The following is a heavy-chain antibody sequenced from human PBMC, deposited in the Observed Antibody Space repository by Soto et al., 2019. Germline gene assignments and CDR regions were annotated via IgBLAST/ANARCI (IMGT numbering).Heavy chain of an antibody. V-gene: IGHV3-53*02. Sequence: EVQLVETGGDLIQPGGSLRLSRAASGFSVSANNMNWVRQAPGKGLEWVSIIYGTDTTSYADSVRGRFTVSRDNSKNTVYLQMDSLRSEDTALYHCVRGGFDWGQGTLVTVSS. CDR1: GFSVSANN. CDR2: IYGTDTT. CDR3: VRGGFD. D-gene: IGHD3-10*01. J-gene: IGHJ4*02.